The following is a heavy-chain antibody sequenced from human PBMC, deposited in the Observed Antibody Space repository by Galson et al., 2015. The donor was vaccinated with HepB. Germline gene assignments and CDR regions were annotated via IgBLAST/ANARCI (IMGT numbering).Heavy chain of an antibody. J-gene: IGHJ3*02. D-gene: IGHD2-15*01. CDR2: ISAYNGNT. Sequence: SVKVSCKASGYTFTSYGISWVRQAPGQGLEWMGWISAYNGNTNYAQKLQGRVTMTTDTSTSTAYMELRSLRSDDTAVYYCAGGYCSGGSCYYDAFDIWGQGTMVTVSS. CDR3: AGGYCSGGSCYYDAFDI. V-gene: IGHV1-18*01. CDR1: GYTFTSYG.